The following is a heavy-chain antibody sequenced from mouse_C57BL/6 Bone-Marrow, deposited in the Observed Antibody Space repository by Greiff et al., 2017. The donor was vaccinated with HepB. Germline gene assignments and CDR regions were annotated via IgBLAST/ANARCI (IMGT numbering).Heavy chain of an antibody. CDR2: IYWDDDK. D-gene: IGHD1-1*01. CDR1: GFSLSTSGMG. CDR3: ARRDYYGSSYDYAMDY. V-gene: IGHV8-12*01. Sequence: QVTLKVCGPGILQSSQTLSLTCSFSGFSLSTSGMGVSWIRQPSGKGLEWLAHIYWDDDKRYNPSLKSRLTISKDTSRNQVFLKITSVDTADTATYYCARRDYYGSSYDYAMDYWGQGTSVTVSS. J-gene: IGHJ4*01.